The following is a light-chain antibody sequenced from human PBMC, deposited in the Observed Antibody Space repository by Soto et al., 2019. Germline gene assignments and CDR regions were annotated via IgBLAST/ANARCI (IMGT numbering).Light chain of an antibody. J-gene: IGKJ4*01. CDR3: QQYGTSPPLA. V-gene: IGKV3-20*01. CDR1: QSVSSSY. CDR2: GAS. Sequence: EIVLTQSPGTLSLSPGERATLSCRASQSVSSSYLAWYQQKPGQAPRLLIYGASSRATGIPDRFSGSGSGADFTLTITGLEHEDFAVYYCQQYGTSPPLAFGGGTKVEIK.